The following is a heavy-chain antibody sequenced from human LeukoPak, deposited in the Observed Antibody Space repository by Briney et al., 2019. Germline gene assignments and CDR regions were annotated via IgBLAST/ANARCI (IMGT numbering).Heavy chain of an antibody. CDR1: GGSITSSSYY. V-gene: IGHV4-39*01. CDR2: MSYSGGT. J-gene: IGHJ4*02. CDR3: ARHRRNYDILSGYYAGPLDI. D-gene: IGHD3-9*01. Sequence: PSETLSLTCTVSGGSITSSSYYWGWIRQPPGKGLEWIGSMSYSGGTYYNPSLKSRLTISLHTSKNQFSLRLSSVTAADTAVYYCARHRRNYDILSGYYAGPLDIWGQGTLVTVSS.